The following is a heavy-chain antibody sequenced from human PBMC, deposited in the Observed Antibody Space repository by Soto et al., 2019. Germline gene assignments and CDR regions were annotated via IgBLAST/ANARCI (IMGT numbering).Heavy chain of an antibody. CDR1: RFTFSSYA. V-gene: IGHV3-30-3*01. Sequence: GGSLRLSCAASRFTFSSYAMDWVRQAPGKGLEWVAVISHDGSDKYYGDSVKGRFTISRDNPKNTVYLQMNSLRPEDTAVYYCARAAASFYHYYYAMDVWGQGTAVTASS. J-gene: IGHJ6*02. CDR3: ARAAASFYHYYYAMDV. D-gene: IGHD6-13*01. CDR2: ISHDGSDK.